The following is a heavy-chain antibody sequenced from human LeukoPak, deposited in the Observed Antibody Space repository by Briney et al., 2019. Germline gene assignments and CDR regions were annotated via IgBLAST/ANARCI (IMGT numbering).Heavy chain of an antibody. CDR2: IIPILGIA. V-gene: IGHV1-69*04. CDR3: ASKGCSGGSCHYYFDY. J-gene: IGHJ4*02. Sequence: SVKVSCKASGGTFSSYAISWARQAPGQGLEWMGRIIPILGIANYAQKFQGRVTITADKSTSTAYMELSSLRSEDTAVYYCASKGCSGGSCHYYFDYWGQGTLVTVSS. D-gene: IGHD2-15*01. CDR1: GGTFSSYA.